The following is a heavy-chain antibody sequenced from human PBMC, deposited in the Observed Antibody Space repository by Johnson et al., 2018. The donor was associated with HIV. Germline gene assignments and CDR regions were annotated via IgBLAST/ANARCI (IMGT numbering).Heavy chain of an antibody. CDR3: ALVLGALPGAFDI. CDR2: MYRGGST. J-gene: IGHJ3*02. V-gene: IGHV3-66*01. D-gene: IGHD3-16*01. Sequence: VQLVESGGGLVQPGGSLRLSCAASGFTFSSYDMHWVRQATGKGLEWVSVMYRGGSTYYPDSVKGRFTISRDNSKNTLYIQMNSLRAEDTAVYYCALVLGALPGAFDIWGQGTLVTVSS. CDR1: GFTFSSYD.